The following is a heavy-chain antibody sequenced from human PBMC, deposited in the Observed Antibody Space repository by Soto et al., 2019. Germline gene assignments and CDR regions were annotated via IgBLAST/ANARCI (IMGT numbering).Heavy chain of an antibody. CDR2: IWYDGSNK. CDR3: ARVGSSSWYGGDYFDY. J-gene: IGHJ4*02. Sequence: QVQLVESGGGVVQPGRSLRLSCGASGFTFSSYGMHWVRQAPGKGLEWVAVIWYDGSNKYYADSVKGRFTISRDNSKNTLYLQMNSLRAEDTAVYYCARVGSSSWYGGDYFDYWGQGTLVTVSS. V-gene: IGHV3-33*01. CDR1: GFTFSSYG. D-gene: IGHD6-13*01.